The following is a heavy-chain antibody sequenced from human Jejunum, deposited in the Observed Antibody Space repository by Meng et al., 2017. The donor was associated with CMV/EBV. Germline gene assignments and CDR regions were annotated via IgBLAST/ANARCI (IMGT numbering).Heavy chain of an antibody. D-gene: IGHD4/OR15-4a*01. V-gene: IGHV3-23*03. J-gene: IGHJ4*02. CDR1: GFIVSTYA. Sequence: ASGFIVSTYAMSWVRQAPGKGLEWVSVIPKGGSDTYYADSMKGRFTMSRDDSTNMVYLQMSSLRADDTARYFCATYHRGPDYFLDHWGQGTLVTVSS. CDR2: IPKGGSDT. CDR3: ATYHRGPDYFLDH.